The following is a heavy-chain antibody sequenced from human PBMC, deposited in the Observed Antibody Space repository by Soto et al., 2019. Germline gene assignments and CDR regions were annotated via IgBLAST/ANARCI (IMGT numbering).Heavy chain of an antibody. CDR3: TTEHYDILTGYVAG. D-gene: IGHD3-9*01. Sequence: GGSLRISCAASGFTFSNAWMNWVRQAPGKGLEWVGRIKSKTDGGTTDYAAPVKGRFTISRDDSKNTLYLQMNSLKTEDTAVYYCTTEHYDILTGYVAGWGQGTLVTVSS. CDR1: GFTFSNAW. V-gene: IGHV3-15*07. CDR2: IKSKTDGGTT. J-gene: IGHJ4*02.